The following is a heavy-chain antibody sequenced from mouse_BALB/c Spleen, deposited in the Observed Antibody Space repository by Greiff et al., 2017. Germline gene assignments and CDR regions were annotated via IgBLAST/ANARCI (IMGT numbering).Heavy chain of an antibody. D-gene: IGHD2-4*01. CDR3: ARGPPYDYDEAWFAY. CDR2: IWGDGST. J-gene: IGHJ3*01. CDR1: GFSLTGYG. Sequence: VQRVESGPGLVAPSQSLSITCTVSGFSLTGYGVNWVRQPPGKGLEWLGMIWGDGSTDYNSALKSRLSISKDNSKSQVFLKMNSLQTDDTARYYCARGPPYDYDEAWFAYWGQGTLVTVSA. V-gene: IGHV2-6-7*01.